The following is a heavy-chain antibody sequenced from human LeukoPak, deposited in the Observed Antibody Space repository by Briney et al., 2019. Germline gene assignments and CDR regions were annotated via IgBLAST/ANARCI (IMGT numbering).Heavy chain of an antibody. J-gene: IGHJ4*02. CDR3: ARGRANYDSTGYYY. CDR1: GGSISSYY. D-gene: IGHD3-22*01. V-gene: IGHV4-59*01. Sequence: SETPSLTCTVSGGSISSYYWSWIRQPPGKGLEWIGYIYSSGSTKYNPSLKSRVTITIDTSKNQFSLKLSSVTAADTAVYYCARGRANYDSTGYYYWGQGILVTVSS. CDR2: IYSSGST.